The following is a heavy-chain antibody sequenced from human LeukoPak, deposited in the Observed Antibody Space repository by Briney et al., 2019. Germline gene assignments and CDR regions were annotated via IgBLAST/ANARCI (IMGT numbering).Heavy chain of an antibody. D-gene: IGHD2-21*02. CDR3: ARTGGDCSSGLCYYAMDV. CDR2: IHYTGIT. CDR1: GGSISGSH. Sequence: SETLSLTCFVSGGSISGSHWSWIRQSPGKGLEWIGYIHYTGITDYNPSLRSRLNLSIDLSKNQFSLRLSSVTAADTAVYYCARTGGDCSSGLCYYAMDVWGQGTTVTVS. J-gene: IGHJ6*02. V-gene: IGHV4-59*01.